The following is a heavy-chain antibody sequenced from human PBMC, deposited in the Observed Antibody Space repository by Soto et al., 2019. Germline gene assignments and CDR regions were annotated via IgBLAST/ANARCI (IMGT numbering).Heavy chain of an antibody. CDR1: GGTFSSYA. CDR3: ARGVFRGGYSYGYTAELDAFEI. Sequence: SVKLSCKASGGTFSSYAISWVRQAPGQGLEWMGGIIPIFGTANYAQKFQGRVTITADESTSTAYMELSSLRSEDTAVYYCARGVFRGGYSYGYTAELDAFEIWGQGTLVTVS. D-gene: IGHD5-18*01. CDR2: IIPIFGTA. V-gene: IGHV1-69*13. J-gene: IGHJ3*02.